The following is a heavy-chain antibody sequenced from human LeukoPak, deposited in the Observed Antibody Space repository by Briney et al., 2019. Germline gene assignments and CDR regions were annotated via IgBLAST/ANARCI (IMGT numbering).Heavy chain of an antibody. D-gene: IGHD4-17*01. J-gene: IGHJ4*02. V-gene: IGHV1-2*06. CDR1: GYTFTGYY. CDR3: AREMTTLTTPLGY. Sequence: ASVKVSCKASGYTFTGYYIHWVRQAPGQGLEWMGRINPNSGGTNYAQRFEGRVTMTRDTSISTAYMELSRLRSDDTAVYYCAREMTTLTTPLGYWGQGTLVTVS. CDR2: INPNSGGT.